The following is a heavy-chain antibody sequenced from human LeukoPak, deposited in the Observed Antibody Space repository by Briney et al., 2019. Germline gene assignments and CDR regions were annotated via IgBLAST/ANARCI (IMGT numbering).Heavy chain of an antibody. CDR1: GSPFNAYN. J-gene: IGHJ4*02. CDR2: IRNDETEI. Sequence: GGSLRLSCTAPGSPFNAYNIHWIRQSPGKGLEWVSFIRNDETEIHYADFAKGRFTISRDRSKNSVCLQMNSLRPDDTALYYCAKDGGRYRFDFWGQGTMVTVSS. V-gene: IGHV3-30*02. D-gene: IGHD3-16*02. CDR3: AKDGGRYRFDF.